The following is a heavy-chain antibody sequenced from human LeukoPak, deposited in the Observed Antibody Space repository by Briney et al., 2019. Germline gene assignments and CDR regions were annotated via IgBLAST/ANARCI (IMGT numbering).Heavy chain of an antibody. CDR3: AKLWGHSCGGDCYWGPLDY. CDR1: GFTFSSYA. D-gene: IGHD2-21*02. CDR2: ISGSGGST. J-gene: IGHJ4*02. Sequence: PGGSLRLSCAASGFTFSSYAMSWVCQAPGKGLEWVSAISGSGGSTYYADSVKGRFTISRDNSKNTLYLQMNSLRAEDTAVYYCAKLWGHSCGGDCYWGPLDYWGQGTLVTVSS. V-gene: IGHV3-23*01.